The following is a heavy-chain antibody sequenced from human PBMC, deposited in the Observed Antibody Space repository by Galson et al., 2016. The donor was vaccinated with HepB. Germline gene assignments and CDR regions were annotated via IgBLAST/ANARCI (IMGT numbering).Heavy chain of an antibody. V-gene: IGHV4-34*01. J-gene: IGHJ5*02. D-gene: IGHD2-2*01. CDR2: INHSGST. CDR3: ARVVVGVPAALFNRRGDNWFDP. CDR1: GGSFSGYY. Sequence: SETLSLTCAVYGGSFSGYYWSWIRQPPEKGLEWIWEINHSGSTNYNPSLRGRVTMSVDTSKKQFSLRRNSVTAADTAVYYCARVVVGVPAALFNRRGDNWFDPWGQGTLVIVSS.